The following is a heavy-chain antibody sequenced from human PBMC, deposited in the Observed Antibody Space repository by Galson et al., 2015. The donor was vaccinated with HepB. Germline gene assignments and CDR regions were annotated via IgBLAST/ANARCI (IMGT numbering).Heavy chain of an antibody. J-gene: IGHJ6*02. CDR2: IYPGDSDA. CDR1: GYSFTNHR. CDR3: ARRDRGTYAMDV. V-gene: IGHV5-51*01. D-gene: IGHD1-26*01. Sequence: QSGAEVKKPGESLKISCKASGYSFTNHRIGWVRQMPGKGLEWMGIIYPGDSDARYSPSFQGQVTISVDKSISTAYLQWSSLKASGTGVYYCARRDRGTYAMDVWGQGTTVTVSS.